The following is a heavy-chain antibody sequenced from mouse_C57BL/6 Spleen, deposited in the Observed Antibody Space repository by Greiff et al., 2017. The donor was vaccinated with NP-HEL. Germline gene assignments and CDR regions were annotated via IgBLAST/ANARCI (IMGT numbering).Heavy chain of an antibody. CDR1: GYTFTSYW. Sequence: QVHLKQPGTELVKPGASVKLSCKASGYTFTSYWMHWVKQRPGQGLEWIGNINPSNGGTNYNEKFKSKATLTVDKSSSTAYMQLSSLTSEESAVDSCARNKDSNYDYWGQGTTLTVSS. CDR3: ARNKDSNYDY. V-gene: IGHV1-53*01. D-gene: IGHD2-5*01. CDR2: INPSNGGT. J-gene: IGHJ2*01.